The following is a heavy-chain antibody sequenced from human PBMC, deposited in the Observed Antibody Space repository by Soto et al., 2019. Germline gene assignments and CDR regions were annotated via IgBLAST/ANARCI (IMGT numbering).Heavy chain of an antibody. D-gene: IGHD2-2*01. V-gene: IGHV4-31*03. J-gene: IGHJ4*02. CDR3: ARAVVPAAMQPIFDY. CDR2: IYYSGST. CDR1: GGSISSGGYY. Sequence: QVQLQESGPGLVKPSQTLSLTCTVSGGSISSGGYYWSWIRQHPGKGLEWIGYIYYSGSTYYNPSLKSRVNISVDTSKNQFSLKLSSVTAADTAVYYCARAVVPAAMQPIFDYWGQGTLVTVSS.